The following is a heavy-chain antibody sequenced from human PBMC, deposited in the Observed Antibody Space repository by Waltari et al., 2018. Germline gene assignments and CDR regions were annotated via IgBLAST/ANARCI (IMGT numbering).Heavy chain of an antibody. CDR3: ARDLLIVVAGNY. J-gene: IGHJ4*02. V-gene: IGHV4-34*01. CDR1: GGSFSGSY. CDR2: INHSGST. Sequence: QVQLQQWGAGLLKPSETLSLTCAVYGGSFSGSYWSWIRQPPGKGLEWIGEINHSGSTNYNPSLKSRVTISVDTSKNQFSLKLSSVTAADTAVYYCARDLLIVVAGNYWGQGTLVTVSS. D-gene: IGHD2-15*01.